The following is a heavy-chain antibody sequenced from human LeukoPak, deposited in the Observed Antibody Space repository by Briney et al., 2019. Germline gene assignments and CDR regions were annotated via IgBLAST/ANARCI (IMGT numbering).Heavy chain of an antibody. CDR1: GFTFSSYT. J-gene: IGHJ4*02. V-gene: IGHV3-23*01. CDR2: ITTGDGNT. Sequence: GGSLRLSCAASGFTFSSYTMSWVRQAPGRGLEWVSTITTGDGNTYYADSVKGRFTVSRDNSKNTLYLQMNSLRAEDTAVYYCAKDGGLWVSAHWGDSWGRGTLVTVSS. CDR3: AKDGGLWVSAHWGDS. D-gene: IGHD7-27*01.